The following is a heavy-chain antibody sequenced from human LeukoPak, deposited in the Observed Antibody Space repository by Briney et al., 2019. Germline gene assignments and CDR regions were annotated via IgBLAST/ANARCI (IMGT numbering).Heavy chain of an antibody. CDR2: INTNSGGT. Sequence: ASVTVSCKASGYTFTGYYLHWVRQAHGQGVEWMGWINTNSGGTNYAQKFQGRVTITRDTSISTAYMELSRLRSDDTAVYYCARVRTSGVPGGYWGQGTLVTVSS. V-gene: IGHV1-2*02. D-gene: IGHD6-19*01. CDR1: GYTFTGYY. CDR3: ARVRTSGVPGGY. J-gene: IGHJ4*02.